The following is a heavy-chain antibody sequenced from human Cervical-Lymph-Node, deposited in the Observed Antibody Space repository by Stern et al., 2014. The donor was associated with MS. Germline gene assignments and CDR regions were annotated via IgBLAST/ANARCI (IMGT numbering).Heavy chain of an antibody. CDR2: IYPGDSDP. CDR3: ARVRKAAAGHTYFDY. Sequence: EVQLLESGAEVKKPGESLKISCKGSGYSFTSYWIGWVRQMPGKGLEWMGIIYPGDSDPRYSPSFQGQVTISADKSISTAYLQWSSLKASDTAMYYCARVRKAAAGHTYFDYWGQGTLVTVSS. V-gene: IGHV5-51*01. D-gene: IGHD6-13*01. CDR1: GYSFTSYW. J-gene: IGHJ4*02.